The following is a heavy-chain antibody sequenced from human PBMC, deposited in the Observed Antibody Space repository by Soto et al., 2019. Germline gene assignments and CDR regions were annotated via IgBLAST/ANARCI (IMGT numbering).Heavy chain of an antibody. Sequence: SETLSLTCTVSGGSISSSSYYWGWIRQPPGKGLEWIGSIFYSGSTYYNPSLKSRVTISVDTSKNQFSLKPSSVTAADTAVYYCARHLTYCSAGSCYSDFPYYGMYVWGQGTTVTVSS. V-gene: IGHV4-39*01. J-gene: IGHJ6*02. D-gene: IGHD2-15*01. CDR2: IFYSGST. CDR1: GGSISSSSYY. CDR3: ARHLTYCSAGSCYSDFPYYGMYV.